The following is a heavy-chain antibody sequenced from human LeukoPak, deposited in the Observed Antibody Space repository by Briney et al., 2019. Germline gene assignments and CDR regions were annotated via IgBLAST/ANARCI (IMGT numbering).Heavy chain of an antibody. CDR1: GDSVSTNSGG. D-gene: IGHD5-24*01. J-gene: IGHJ4*02. CDR2: TYDKSNWYN. Sequence: PSQTLSLTCAISGDSVSTNSGGWNWIRQSPSRGLEWLGRTYDKSNWYNDYAVSVKSRITINPDTSKNQFSLQLNSVTPEDTAVYYCARGWLQSGFDYWGQGTLVTVSS. V-gene: IGHV6-1*01. CDR3: ARGWLQSGFDY.